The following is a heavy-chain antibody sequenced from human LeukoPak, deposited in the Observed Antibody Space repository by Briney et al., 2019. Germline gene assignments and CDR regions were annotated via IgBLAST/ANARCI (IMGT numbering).Heavy chain of an antibody. Sequence: ASVKVSCKASGYTFNSSYMHWVRQAPGQGLEWMGIINPSDDSTRYAQKFQGRVTMTKDTSTNTVYMELRSLRSDDTAVYYCARCPTEGLTYYDFWSGQSAYYYYMDVWGKGTTVTVSS. CDR1: GYTFNSSY. CDR3: ARCPTEGLTYYDFWSGQSAYYYYMDV. J-gene: IGHJ6*03. CDR2: INPSDDST. V-gene: IGHV1-46*02. D-gene: IGHD3-3*01.